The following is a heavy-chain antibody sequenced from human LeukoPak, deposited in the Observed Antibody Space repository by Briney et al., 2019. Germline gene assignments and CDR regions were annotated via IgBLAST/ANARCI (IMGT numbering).Heavy chain of an antibody. J-gene: IGHJ4*02. CDR2: INSDGSST. CDR1: GFTFSSYW. Sequence: GGSLRLSCAASGFTFSSYWMHWVRQPPGKGLVWVSRINSDGSSTSYADSVKGRFTISRDNAKNTLYLQMNSLRAEDTAVYYCARGLYYYDSSGFEPTVGFDYWGQGTLVTVSS. D-gene: IGHD3-22*01. CDR3: ARGLYYYDSSGFEPTVGFDY. V-gene: IGHV3-74*01.